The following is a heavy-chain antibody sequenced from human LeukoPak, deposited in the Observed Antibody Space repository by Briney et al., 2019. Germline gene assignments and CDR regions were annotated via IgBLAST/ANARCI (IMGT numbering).Heavy chain of an antibody. CDR1: GYTFTGYY. D-gene: IGHD3-3*01. J-gene: IGHJ4*02. CDR2: IIPIFGTA. Sequence: SVKVSCKASGYTFTGYYMHWVRQAPGQGLEWMGGIIPIFGTANYAQKFQGRVTITTDESTSTAYMELSSLRPEDTAVYYCARGLPIFGVVPPGYYFDYWGQGTLVTVSS. V-gene: IGHV1-69*05. CDR3: ARGLPIFGVVPPGYYFDY.